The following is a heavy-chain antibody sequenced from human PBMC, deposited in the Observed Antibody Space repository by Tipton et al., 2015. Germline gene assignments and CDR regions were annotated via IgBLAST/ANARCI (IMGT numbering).Heavy chain of an antibody. CDR1: GFTFSSYS. V-gene: IGHV3-21*04. J-gene: IGHJ6*02. CDR2: ISSSSSYI. D-gene: IGHD3-10*01. Sequence: SLRLSCAASGFTFSSYSMNWVRQAPGKGLEWVSSISSSSSYIYYADSVRGRFTISRDNAKNSLYLQMNSLRAEDTAVYYCARDSDTYYYGLDVWGQGTTVTVSS. CDR3: ARDSDTYYYGLDV.